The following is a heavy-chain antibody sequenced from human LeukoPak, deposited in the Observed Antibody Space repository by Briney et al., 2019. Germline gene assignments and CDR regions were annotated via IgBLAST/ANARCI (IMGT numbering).Heavy chain of an antibody. CDR1: GFTVSSNY. CDR3: ARRIVTYYYDSSGSLDAFDI. J-gene: IGHJ3*02. D-gene: IGHD3-22*01. V-gene: IGHV3-66*01. CDR2: IYSGGST. Sequence: GGSLRLSCAASGFTVSSNYMSWVRQAPGKGLEWVSVIYSGGSTYYADSVKGRFTISRDNAKNTLYLQMNSLRAEDTAVYYCARRIVTYYYDSSGSLDAFDIWGQGTMVTVSS.